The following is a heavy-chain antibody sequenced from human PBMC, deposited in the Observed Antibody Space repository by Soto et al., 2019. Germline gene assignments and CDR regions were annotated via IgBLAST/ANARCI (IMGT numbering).Heavy chain of an antibody. D-gene: IGHD3-16*02. V-gene: IGHV3-73*02. CDR2: IKSRGDSYAT. J-gene: IGHJ5*02. CDR1: GITFADSA. CDR3: TRLSRSLVYWFDT. Sequence: QLVQSGGGLVQPGGSLKISCAASGITFADSAIHWVRQASGRGLEWVGRIKSRGDSYATEYLGSVRGRFTIFREDSRNTEYLQMNSLKTEDTAVYFCTRLSRSLVYWFDTWGQGTLVTVSS.